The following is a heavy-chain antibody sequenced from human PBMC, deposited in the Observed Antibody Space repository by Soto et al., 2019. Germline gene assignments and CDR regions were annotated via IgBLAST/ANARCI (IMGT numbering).Heavy chain of an antibody. CDR2: INPYNGNT. Sequence: QVQLVQSGAEVKKPGASVKVSCKASGYTFTSYSISWVRQAPGQGLEWMGWINPYNGNTNYAQKLQGRVTMTTDTSTSTAYMELRSLRSDDTAVDYCARDLAAAGPFDYWGQGTLVTVSS. CDR3: ARDLAAAGPFDY. CDR1: GYTFTSYS. D-gene: IGHD6-13*01. J-gene: IGHJ4*02. V-gene: IGHV1-18*01.